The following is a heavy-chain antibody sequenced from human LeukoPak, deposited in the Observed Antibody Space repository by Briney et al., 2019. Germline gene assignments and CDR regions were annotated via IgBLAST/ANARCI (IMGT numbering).Heavy chain of an antibody. Sequence: GGSLRLSCAASGFTFSSYSMSWVRQAPGKGLEWVSYISSSSSTIYYADSVKGRFTISRDNAKNSLYLQMNSLRDEDTAVYCCARGEAMITFGGVIVAADYWGQGTLVTVFS. CDR3: ARGEAMITFGGVIVAADY. J-gene: IGHJ4*02. CDR2: ISSSSSTI. V-gene: IGHV3-48*02. CDR1: GFTFSSYS. D-gene: IGHD3-16*02.